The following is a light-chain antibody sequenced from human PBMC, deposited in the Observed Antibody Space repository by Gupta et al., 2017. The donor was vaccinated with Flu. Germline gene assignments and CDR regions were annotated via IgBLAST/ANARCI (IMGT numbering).Light chain of an antibody. CDR1: QSVSSY. Sequence: EIVLTQSPATLSLSPGERATLSCRASQSVSSYLAWYQQKPGQAPRLLIYDASNRATGIPARFSGSGPGTDFTLTISSLEPEDFAVYYCQQRSNWPSTFGQGTRLEIK. J-gene: IGKJ5*01. CDR2: DAS. CDR3: QQRSNWPST. V-gene: IGKV3-11*01.